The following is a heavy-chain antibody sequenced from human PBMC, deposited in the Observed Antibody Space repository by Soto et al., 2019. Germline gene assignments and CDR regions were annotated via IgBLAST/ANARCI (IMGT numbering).Heavy chain of an antibody. V-gene: IGHV4-31*03. CDR2: IYYSGST. CDR1: GGSISSGGYY. J-gene: IGHJ3*02. D-gene: IGHD2-15*01. Sequence: SETLSLTCTVSGGSISSGGYYWSWIRQHPGKGLERIGYIYYSGSTYYNPSLKSRVTISVDTSKNQFSLKLSSVTAADTAVYYCARESCSGGSCYQRGDAFDIWGQGTMVTVSS. CDR3: ARESCSGGSCYQRGDAFDI.